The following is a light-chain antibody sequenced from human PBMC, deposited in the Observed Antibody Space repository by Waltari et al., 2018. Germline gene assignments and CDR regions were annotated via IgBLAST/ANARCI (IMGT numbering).Light chain of an antibody. CDR1: AWPKQS. J-gene: IGLJ2*01. V-gene: IGLV3-25*03. CDR2: KDN. CDR3: QSADSTTTSLV. Sequence: SYELTQPPPVSVSPGQTARHTCSGHAWPKQSHDWYQQKPGQAPVMLIDKDNERPSGIPERFSGSTSGTTVTLTISGVQAEDEAEYYCQSADSTTTSLVFGGGTKLTVL.